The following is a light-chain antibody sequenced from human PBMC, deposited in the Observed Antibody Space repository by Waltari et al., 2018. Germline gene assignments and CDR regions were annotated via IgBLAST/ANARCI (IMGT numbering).Light chain of an antibody. J-gene: IGKJ4*01. CDR1: QSVSSY. CDR2: DAS. CDR3: QQRSNWPPFT. Sequence: EIVWTQSPATLCLSPGERGTLSCRASQSVSSYLAWYQQKPGHAPRLLIYDASNRATGIPARFSGSGSGTDFTLTISSLEPEDFAVYYCQQRSNWPPFTFGGGTKVEIK. V-gene: IGKV3-11*01.